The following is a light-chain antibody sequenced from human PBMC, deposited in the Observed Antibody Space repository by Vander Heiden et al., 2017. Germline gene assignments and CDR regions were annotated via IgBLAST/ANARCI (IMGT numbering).Light chain of an antibody. J-gene: IGLJ2*01. CDR3: CSYAGSSTLGVV. Sequence: QSALTQPASVSGSPGQSITISCTGTSSDVGRYNLVSWYQQHPGKAPKLMIYEGSKRPSGVSNRFSGSKSGNTASLTISGLQAEDEADYYCCSYAGSSTLGVVFGGGTKLTVL. CDR1: SSDVGRYNL. V-gene: IGLV2-23*01. CDR2: EGS.